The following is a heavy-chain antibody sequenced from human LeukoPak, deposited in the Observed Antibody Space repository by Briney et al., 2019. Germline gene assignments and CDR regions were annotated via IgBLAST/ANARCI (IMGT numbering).Heavy chain of an antibody. CDR2: IYHSGST. J-gene: IGHJ5*02. V-gene: IGHV4-30-2*01. Sequence: SQTLSLTCAVSGGSISSGGYSWSWIRQPPGKGLEWIGYIYHSGSTYYNPSLKSRVAISVDRSKNQFSLNLSSVTAADTAVYYCAREGYCSGGSCDNWFDPWGQGTLVTVSS. D-gene: IGHD2-15*01. CDR3: AREGYCSGGSCDNWFDP. CDR1: GGSISSGGYS.